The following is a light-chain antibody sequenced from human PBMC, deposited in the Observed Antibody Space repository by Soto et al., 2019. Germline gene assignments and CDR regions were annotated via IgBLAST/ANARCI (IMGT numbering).Light chain of an antibody. CDR3: CSLAGGNIFRV. CDR1: SNDVGRYDY. CDR2: DVS. Sequence: QSALTQPRSVSGSPGQSVTISCTGTSNDVGRYDYVSWYQHHPGKAPKFIIFDVSSRPSGVPDRFSGSKSGNTAYLTISGLQAEDEADYYCCSLAGGNIFRVFGGGTKLTVL. V-gene: IGLV2-11*01. J-gene: IGLJ2*01.